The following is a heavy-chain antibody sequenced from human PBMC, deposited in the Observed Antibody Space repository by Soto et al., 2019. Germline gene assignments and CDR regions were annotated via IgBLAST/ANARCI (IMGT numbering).Heavy chain of an antibody. V-gene: IGHV3-74*01. Sequence: EVQLVESGGGLVQPGGSLRLSCAASGFTFSSYWMHWVRQAPGKGLVWVSRINSDGSSTSYADSVKGRFTISRDNAKNTLYLQMNSLRAEDTAVYYCARDPPHVVAAAGKYGMDVWGQGTTVTVSS. CDR1: GFTFSSYW. D-gene: IGHD6-13*01. CDR3: ARDPPHVVAAAGKYGMDV. CDR2: INSDGSST. J-gene: IGHJ6*02.